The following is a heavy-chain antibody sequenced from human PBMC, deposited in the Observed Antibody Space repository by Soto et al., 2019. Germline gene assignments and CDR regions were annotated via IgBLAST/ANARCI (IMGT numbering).Heavy chain of an antibody. CDR3: ARAQGVTAAGMTWVDP. J-gene: IGHJ5*02. CDR1: GAAMNSYH. V-gene: IGHV4-4*07. D-gene: IGHD6-13*01. CDR2: IHSSGSK. Sequence: QVQLQASPPGLVKPSETLALPCTVSGAAMNSYHWSWIRQPAGQGLVCNGHIHSSGSKNYKPALKSRVAMPVDASKNQFSLRLRSLTAADTAVYFCARAQGVTAAGMTWVDPWGQGSLVTVYS.